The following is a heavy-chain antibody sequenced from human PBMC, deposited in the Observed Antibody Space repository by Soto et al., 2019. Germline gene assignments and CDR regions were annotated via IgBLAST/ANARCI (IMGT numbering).Heavy chain of an antibody. D-gene: IGHD2-15*01. CDR2: IYHNEYA. CDR3: ARVRTVARGGFDY. CDR1: GGSITNGYS. J-gene: IGHJ4*02. Sequence: QVQLQGSGSGLVKPSQTLSLICAVSGGSITNGYSWSWIRQPPGKGLEWIGYIYHNEYAYYNPSLKSRVTISVDRSKNQFSLKLNSVTAADTAVYYCARVRTVARGGFDYWGQGTLVTVSS. V-gene: IGHV4-30-2*01.